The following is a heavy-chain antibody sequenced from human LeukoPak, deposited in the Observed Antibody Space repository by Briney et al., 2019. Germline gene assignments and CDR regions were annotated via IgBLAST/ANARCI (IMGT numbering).Heavy chain of an antibody. CDR3: AGHLRFLESNWFDP. J-gene: IGHJ5*02. Sequence: SETLSLTCTVSGGSISSYYWSWIRQPPGKGLEWIGYIYYSGSTNYNPSLKSRVTISVDTSKNQFSLKLSSVTAADTAVYYCAGHLRFLESNWFDPWGQGTLVTVSS. V-gene: IGHV4-59*01. CDR2: IYYSGST. CDR1: GGSISSYY. D-gene: IGHD3-3*01.